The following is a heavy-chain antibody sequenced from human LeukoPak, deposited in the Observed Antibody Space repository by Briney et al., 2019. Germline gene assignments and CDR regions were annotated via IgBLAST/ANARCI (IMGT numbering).Heavy chain of an antibody. D-gene: IGHD6-19*01. V-gene: IGHV3-30-3*01. Sequence: GGSLRLSCAASGFTFSGYAMHWVRQAPGKGLEWVAFLAHDASRNSYADSVKGRFSVSRDNSKNTLYLQMSSLRAEDTALYYCARVYSSGWYAVDYWGQGTLVTVPS. CDR1: GFTFSGYA. J-gene: IGHJ4*02. CDR2: LAHDASRN. CDR3: ARVYSSGWYAVDY.